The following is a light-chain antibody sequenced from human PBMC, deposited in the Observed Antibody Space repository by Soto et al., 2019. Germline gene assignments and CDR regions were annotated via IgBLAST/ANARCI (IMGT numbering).Light chain of an antibody. J-gene: IGLJ3*02. V-gene: IGLV2-11*01. CDR1: SSDVGAYNY. Sequence: QSALTQPRSVSGSPGQSVTISCTGTSSDVGAYNYVSWYQHHPGTAPKLVIYDVTKRPSGVPDRFAGSKSGNTASLTISGLQAEDEADYYCCSYAGSSLWVFGGGTKLTVL. CDR3: CSYAGSSLWV. CDR2: DVT.